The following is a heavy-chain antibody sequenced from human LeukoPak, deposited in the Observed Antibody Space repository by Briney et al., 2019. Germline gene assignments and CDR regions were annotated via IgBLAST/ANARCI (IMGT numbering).Heavy chain of an antibody. J-gene: IGHJ5*02. CDR2: IYYSGST. D-gene: IGHD3-3*01. V-gene: IGHV4-39*07. CDR1: GGSIRSNSYY. CDR3: ARDRGDFWSGYYIEGVDWFDP. Sequence: SETLSLTCTVSGGSIRSNSYYWGWIRQPPGKGLEWLGSIYYSGSTYYINPSLKSRVTISVDTSKNQFSLKLSSVTAADTAVYYCARDRGDFWSGYYIEGVDWFDPWGQGTLVTVSS.